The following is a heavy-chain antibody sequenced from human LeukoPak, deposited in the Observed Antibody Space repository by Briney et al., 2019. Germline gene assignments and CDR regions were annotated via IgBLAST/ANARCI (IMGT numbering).Heavy chain of an antibody. Sequence: SVKVSCKTSGGTFSSYAISWVRQAPGQGLEWMGGIIPIFGTANYAQKFQGRVTITADESTSTAYMELSSLRSEDTAVYYCARDLGIELGFDYWGQGTLVTVSS. CDR1: GGTFSSYA. J-gene: IGHJ4*02. CDR2: IIPIFGTA. CDR3: ARDLGIELGFDY. D-gene: IGHD1-7*01. V-gene: IGHV1-69*13.